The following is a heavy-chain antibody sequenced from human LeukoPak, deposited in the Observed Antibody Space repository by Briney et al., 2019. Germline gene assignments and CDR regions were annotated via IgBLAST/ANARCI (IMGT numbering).Heavy chain of an antibody. CDR3: ARAGVVPAATKSGEENNWFDP. CDR1: GFTFSSYS. J-gene: IGHJ5*02. D-gene: IGHD2-2*01. V-gene: IGHV3-21*01. CDR2: ISSGSSYI. Sequence: GGSLRLSCAASGFTFSSYSMNWVRQAPGKGLERVSSISSGSSYIYYADSVKGRFTISRDNAKNSLYLQMNSLRAEDTAVYYCARAGVVPAATKSGEENNWFDPWGQGTLVTVSS.